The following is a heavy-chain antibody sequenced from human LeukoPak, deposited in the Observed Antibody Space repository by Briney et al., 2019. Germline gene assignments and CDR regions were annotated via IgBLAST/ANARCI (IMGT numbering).Heavy chain of an antibody. CDR1: GFIFSSYG. CDR2: ISNDGGGT. D-gene: IGHD3-22*01. Sequence: GGALRLSCAASGFIFSSYGLTWVRQAPGKGLEWVSSISNDGGGTTYADFVQGRFTISRDNSKNTVFLQMNSLRAEDTALYYCAKGSSGYFLDYWGQGTLVTVSS. J-gene: IGHJ4*02. CDR3: AKGSSGYFLDY. V-gene: IGHV3-23*01.